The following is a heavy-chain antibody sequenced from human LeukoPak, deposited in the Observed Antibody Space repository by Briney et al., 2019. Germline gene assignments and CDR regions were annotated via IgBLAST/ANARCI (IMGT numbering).Heavy chain of an antibody. J-gene: IGHJ4*02. CDR3: AGSGSPDDY. Sequence: GGSPRLSCVASGFNFSNYYMSWIRQAPGKGLEWISYISPNAVNKYYVESVKGRFTISRDNAKNSLFLQMNSLRGEDTAVYYCAGSGSPDDYWGQGTLVTVSS. D-gene: IGHD3-10*01. CDR2: ISPNAVNK. V-gene: IGHV3-11*01. CDR1: GFNFSNYY.